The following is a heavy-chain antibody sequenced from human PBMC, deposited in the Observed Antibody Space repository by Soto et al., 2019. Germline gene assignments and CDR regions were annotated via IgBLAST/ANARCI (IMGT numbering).Heavy chain of an antibody. CDR2: ISGSGGST. J-gene: IGHJ5*02. Sequence: EVQLLESGGGLVQPGGSLRLSCAASGFTFSSYAMSWVRQAPGKGLEWVSAISGSGGSTYYADSVKGRFTISRDNSKNTLYLQMNSLRAEDTAVYYCAKKDVLRFLEWTQGCNWFDPWGQGTLVTVSS. V-gene: IGHV3-23*01. CDR3: AKKDVLRFLEWTQGCNWFDP. CDR1: GFTFSSYA. D-gene: IGHD3-3*01.